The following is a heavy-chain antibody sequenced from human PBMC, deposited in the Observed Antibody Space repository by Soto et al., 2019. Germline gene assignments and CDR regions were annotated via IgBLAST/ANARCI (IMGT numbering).Heavy chain of an antibody. V-gene: IGHV4-34*01. CDR3: ARGGSNDWQVAFDI. CDR2: INHSGNN. Sequence: PSETLSLTCVFSGGTFSTYYYHLIRPSPGKGLEWIGEINHSGNNNYSPSLKSRVTMSLDTSKNQFSLKLTSVTAADTAVYYCARGGSNDWQVAFDIWGQGTMVTVSS. J-gene: IGHJ3*02. D-gene: IGHD3-9*01. CDR1: GGTFSTYY.